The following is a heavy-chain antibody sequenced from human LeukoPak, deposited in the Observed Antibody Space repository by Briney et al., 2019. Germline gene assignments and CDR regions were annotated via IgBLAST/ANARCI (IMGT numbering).Heavy chain of an antibody. V-gene: IGHV1-2*06. J-gene: IGHJ4*02. CDR1: GYTFTGYY. CDR3: ARPGYSSGSFDY. Sequence: ASVKVSCKASGYTFTGYYMHWVRQAPGQGLEWMGRINPNSGGTNYAQKFQGRVTMTRDTSISTAYMELSRPRSDDTAVYYCARPGYSSGSFDYWGQGTLVTVSS. CDR2: INPNSGGT. D-gene: IGHD6-19*01.